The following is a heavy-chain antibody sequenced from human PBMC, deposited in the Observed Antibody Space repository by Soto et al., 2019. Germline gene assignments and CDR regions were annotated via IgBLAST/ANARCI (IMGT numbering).Heavy chain of an antibody. Sequence: GGSLRLSCAASGFTFSSYAMSWVRQAPGKGLEWVSGISGRGGSTYYADSVKGRFTISRDNSKNTLYLQMNSLRAEDTAVYYCAKGDGYNLVFDYWAQGTLVTVSS. J-gene: IGHJ4*02. CDR1: GFTFSSYA. CDR3: AKGDGYNLVFDY. CDR2: ISGRGGST. D-gene: IGHD5-12*01. V-gene: IGHV3-23*01.